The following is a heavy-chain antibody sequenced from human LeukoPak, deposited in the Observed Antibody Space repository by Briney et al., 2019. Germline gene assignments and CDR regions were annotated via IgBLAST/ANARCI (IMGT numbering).Heavy chain of an antibody. CDR3: ARGSGGPRYSSRAGY. V-gene: IGHV4-61*01. D-gene: IGHD6-13*01. J-gene: IGHJ4*02. CDR1: GGTVISGSYY. CDR2: IYYSGST. Sequence: PSETLSPTCTVSGGTVISGSYYWNWIRQPPGKTPEWIGYIYYSGSTNYNPSPKSRVTISVDTSKNQFSLKLSSVTAADTAVYYCARGSGGPRYSSRAGYWGQGTLVTVSS.